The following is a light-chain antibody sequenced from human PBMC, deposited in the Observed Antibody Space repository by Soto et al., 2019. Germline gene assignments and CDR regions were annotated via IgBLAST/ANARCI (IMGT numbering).Light chain of an antibody. CDR3: SLYISSSTLDVV. CDR2: DVS. CDR1: SSDIGGYNY. J-gene: IGLJ2*01. Sequence: QSALTQPASVSGSPGQSITISCTGTSSDIGGYNYVSWYQQHPGKAPKLIIYDVSNRPSGVSNRFSGSKSGNTASLTISGLQAEDEAGYDCSLYISSSTLDVVFGGGTKLTVL. V-gene: IGLV2-14*01.